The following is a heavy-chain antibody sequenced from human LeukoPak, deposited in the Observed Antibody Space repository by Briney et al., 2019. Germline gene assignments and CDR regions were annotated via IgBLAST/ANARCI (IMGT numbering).Heavy chain of an antibody. D-gene: IGHD1-26*01. Sequence: ASVKVSCKASGYTFTSYGISWVRQAPGQGLEWMRWISTYNGNTNYAQKLQGRVTMTTDTSTNTAYMELRSLRSDDTAVYYCAKGKWELPTVDFQHWGQGTLVTVSS. V-gene: IGHV1-18*01. J-gene: IGHJ1*01. CDR1: GYTFTSYG. CDR3: AKGKWELPTVDFQH. CDR2: ISTYNGNT.